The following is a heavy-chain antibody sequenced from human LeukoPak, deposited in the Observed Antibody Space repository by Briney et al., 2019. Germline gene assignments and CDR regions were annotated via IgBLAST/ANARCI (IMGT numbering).Heavy chain of an antibody. D-gene: IGHD3-10*01. CDR1: GFTFSSYN. CDR2: ITSSSNYI. Sequence: GGSLRLSCAASGFTFSSYNMNWVRQAPGKGLEWVSSITSSSNYIYYADSVKGRFTISRDNSKNSLYLQMNSLRAEDTTVYYCARDCWDYGSGSYCGIDYWGQGTLVTVSS. CDR3: ARDCWDYGSGSYCGIDY. V-gene: IGHV3-21*03. J-gene: IGHJ4*02.